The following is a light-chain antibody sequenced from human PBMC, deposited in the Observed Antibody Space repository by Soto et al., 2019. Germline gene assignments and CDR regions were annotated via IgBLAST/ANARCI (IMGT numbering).Light chain of an antibody. CDR1: QSVSSY. V-gene: IGKV3-11*01. Sequence: EIVLTQSPATLSLSPGERATLSCRASQSVSSYLAWYQQKPGQAPRLLIYDASNRATGIPARFIGSGSGTDFTLSISSLEPEDFAVYYCQKRSNWPIAFGGGTKVEIK. J-gene: IGKJ4*01. CDR3: QKRSNWPIA. CDR2: DAS.